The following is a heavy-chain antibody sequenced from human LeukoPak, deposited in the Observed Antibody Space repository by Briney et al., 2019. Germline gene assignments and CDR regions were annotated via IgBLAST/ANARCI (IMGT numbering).Heavy chain of an antibody. J-gene: IGHJ4*02. D-gene: IGHD2-21*01. Sequence: ASVKVSCKASGYTFTGYYLHWVRQAPGQGLEWMGWITPNNGGTNYAQKLQGRVTMTTDTSTSTAYMELRSLRSDDTAVYYCARSSSVTIPGYYFDYWGQGTLVTVSS. CDR1: GYTFTGYY. CDR2: ITPNNGGT. CDR3: ARSSSVTIPGYYFDY. V-gene: IGHV1-18*04.